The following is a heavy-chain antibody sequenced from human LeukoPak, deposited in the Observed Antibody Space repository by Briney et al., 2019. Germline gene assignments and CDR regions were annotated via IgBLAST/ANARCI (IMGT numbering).Heavy chain of an antibody. CDR1: GYTFTGYY. CDR3: ARGGYSYGYFDY. J-gene: IGHJ4*02. V-gene: IGHV1-2*02. Sequence: GASVKVSCKASGYTFTGYYMHWVRQAPGQGLEWMGWINPNSGGTNYAQEFQGRVTMTRDTSISTAYMELSRLRSDDTAVYYCARGGYSYGYFDYWGQGTLVTVSP. CDR2: INPNSGGT. D-gene: IGHD5-18*01.